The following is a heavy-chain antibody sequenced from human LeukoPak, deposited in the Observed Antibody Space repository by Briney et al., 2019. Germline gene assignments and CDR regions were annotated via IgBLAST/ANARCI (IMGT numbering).Heavy chain of an antibody. J-gene: IGHJ4*02. CDR2: ISAYNGNT. Sequence: ASVKVSCKASGYTFTSYGISRVRQAPGQGLEWMGWISAYNGNTNYAQKLQGRVTMTTDTSTSTAYMELRSLRSDDTAVYYCARIISAHYYDSSGYQSSYYFDYWGQGTLVTVSS. V-gene: IGHV1-18*01. CDR1: GYTFTSYG. CDR3: ARIISAHYYDSSGYQSSYYFDY. D-gene: IGHD3-22*01.